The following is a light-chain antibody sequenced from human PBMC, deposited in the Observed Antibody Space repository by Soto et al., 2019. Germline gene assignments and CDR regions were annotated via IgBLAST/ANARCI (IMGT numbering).Light chain of an antibody. J-gene: IGKJ2*01. CDR1: QSVNNNY. V-gene: IGKV3-20*01. CDR3: QQYGSSPLYT. Sequence: EIVLTQSPGTLSLSPGERATLSCRASQSVNNNYLAWYQQKPGQAPRLLIYGASSRATGIPDRFSGSGSGTDFTLTISRLEPEEFPVYYCQQYGSSPLYTFGQGTKLEIK. CDR2: GAS.